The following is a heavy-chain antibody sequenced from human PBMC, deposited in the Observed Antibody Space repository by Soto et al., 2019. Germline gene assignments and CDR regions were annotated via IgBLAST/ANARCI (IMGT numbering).Heavy chain of an antibody. CDR1: RGTFSTYA. D-gene: IGHD2-15*01. Sequence: SVKLSCKPSRGTFSTYAISWVRQAPGQGLEWMGGIIPIFGTANYAQKLQGRVTITADESTSTAYMELSSLRSEDTAVYYCASNGISGGRSMYYYYYGMDVWGQGTTVTGSS. CDR3: ASNGISGGRSMYYYYYGMDV. V-gene: IGHV1-69*01. CDR2: IIPIFGTA. J-gene: IGHJ6*02.